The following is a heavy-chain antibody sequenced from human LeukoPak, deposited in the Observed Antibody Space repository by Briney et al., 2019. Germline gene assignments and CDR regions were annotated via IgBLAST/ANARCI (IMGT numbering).Heavy chain of an antibody. CDR3: ARDLVGYYYGSGSYGWFDP. D-gene: IGHD3-10*01. CDR2: IYYSGST. V-gene: IGHV4-59*01. Sequence: SETLSLACTVSGGSIIGYYWSWIRQPPGKGLEWIGYIYYSGSTSYNPSLKSRVTISLDTSKNQFSLRLSSVTAADTAVYYCARDLVGYYYGSGSYGWFDPWGQGTLVTVSS. J-gene: IGHJ5*02. CDR1: GGSIIGYY.